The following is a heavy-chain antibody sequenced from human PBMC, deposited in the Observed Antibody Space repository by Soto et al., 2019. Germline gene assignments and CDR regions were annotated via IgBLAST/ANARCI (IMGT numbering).Heavy chain of an antibody. CDR1: GFSLTTIGEA. CDR3: AHGDPLDFHF. V-gene: IGHV2-5*01. Sequence: QITLRESGPALVKPTQTLTLTCTFSGFSLTTIGEAVGWIRQPPGKALEWLALIYWNGIERYSPSLKSRLSITKDTSKNHVVLTMANMDPVDTATYYCAHGDPLDFHFWGQGTLVTVSP. J-gene: IGHJ4*02. D-gene: IGHD3-10*01. CDR2: IYWNGIE.